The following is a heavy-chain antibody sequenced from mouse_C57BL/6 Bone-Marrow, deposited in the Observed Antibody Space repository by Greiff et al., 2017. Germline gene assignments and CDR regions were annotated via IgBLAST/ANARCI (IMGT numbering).Heavy chain of an antibody. CDR1: GYAFTNYL. J-gene: IGHJ4*01. D-gene: IGHD1-1*01. CDR2: INPGSGGT. Sequence: VQLVESGAELVRPGTSVKVSCKASGYAFTNYLIEWVKQRPGQGLEWIGVINPGSGGTNYNEKFKGKATLTADKSSRTAYMQLSSLTYEDSAVYFCARRAYYYGSSYLYYYARDYWGQGTSVTVSS. V-gene: IGHV1-54*01. CDR3: ARRAYYYGSSYLYYYARDY.